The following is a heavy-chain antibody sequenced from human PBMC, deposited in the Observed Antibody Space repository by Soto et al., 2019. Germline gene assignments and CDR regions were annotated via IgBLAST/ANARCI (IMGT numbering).Heavy chain of an antibody. CDR2: ISYTGDNT. J-gene: IGHJ5*01. D-gene: IGHD2-2*01. Sequence: GGSLRLSCAASGFTFSNYAMSWVRQAPGKGLEWVSAISYTGDNTYYAGSVKGRFTISRDNSKNTLYLQMNSLRAEDTAVYYCARDSGAGPAESWFDSWGQGTLGTVSS. V-gene: IGHV3-23*01. CDR3: ARDSGAGPAESWFDS. CDR1: GFTFSNYA.